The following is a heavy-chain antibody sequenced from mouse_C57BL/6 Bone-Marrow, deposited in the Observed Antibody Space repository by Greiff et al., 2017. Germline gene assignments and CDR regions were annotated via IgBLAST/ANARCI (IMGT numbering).Heavy chain of an antibody. D-gene: IGHD1-1*01. J-gene: IGHJ2*01. CDR2: IDPSDSYT. CDR3: ACGLYGSRGY. CDR1: GYTFTSYW. Sequence: QVQLQQPGAELVMPGASVKLSCKASGYTFTSYWMHWVKQRPGQGLEWIGEIDPSDSYTNYNQKFKGKSTLTVDKSSSTAYMQLSSLTSEASAVSYGACGLYGSRGYWGQGTTLTVSS. V-gene: IGHV1-69*01.